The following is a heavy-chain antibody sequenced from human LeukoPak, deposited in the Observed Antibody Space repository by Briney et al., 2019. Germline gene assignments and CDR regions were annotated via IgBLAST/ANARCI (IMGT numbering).Heavy chain of an antibody. D-gene: IGHD2/OR15-2a*01. V-gene: IGHV3-48*02. J-gene: IGHJ4*02. CDR3: VRDHYYSFDY. CDR2: ISSSSSAI. Sequence: PGGSLRLSWAASGFTFSSYSMNWVRQAPGKGLEWISYISSSSSAIYYADSVKGRSTISRDNAKNSLYLQMNSLRDEDTAVYYCVRDHYYSFDYWGQGTLVTVSS. CDR1: GFTFSSYS.